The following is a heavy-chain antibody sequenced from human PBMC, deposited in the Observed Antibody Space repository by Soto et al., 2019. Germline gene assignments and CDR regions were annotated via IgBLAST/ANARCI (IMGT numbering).Heavy chain of an antibody. V-gene: IGHV3-74*01. CDR3: ARGMNQRYAVDY. J-gene: IGHJ4*02. D-gene: IGHD2-8*01. CDR1: GFTFSSYW. Sequence: PGGSLRLSCAASGFTFSSYWMHWVRQAPGKGLVWVSRIYSDGSSTNYADSVKGRFTISRDNAKNTLYLQMNSLRAEDTAVYYCARGMNQRYAVDYSGQGTLVTVSS. CDR2: IYSDGSST.